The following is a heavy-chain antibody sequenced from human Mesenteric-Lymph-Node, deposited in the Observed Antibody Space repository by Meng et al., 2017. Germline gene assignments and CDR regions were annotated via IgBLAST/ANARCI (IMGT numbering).Heavy chain of an antibody. CDR2: ISSSGSTI. CDR1: GFTFSDYY. J-gene: IGHJ6*02. Sequence: GESLKISCAASGFTFSDYYMRWIRQAPGKGLEWVSYISSSGSTIYYADSVKGRFTISRDNSKNTLYLQMNSLRAEDTAVYYCAKAEPLRYFDWFPGDYYYYYGMDVWGQGTTVTVSS. CDR3: AKAEPLRYFDWFPGDYYYYYGMDV. V-gene: IGHV3-11*01. D-gene: IGHD3-9*01.